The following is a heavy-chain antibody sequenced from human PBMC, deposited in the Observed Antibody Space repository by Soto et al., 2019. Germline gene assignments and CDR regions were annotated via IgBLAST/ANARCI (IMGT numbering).Heavy chain of an antibody. D-gene: IGHD3-22*01. V-gene: IGHV3-48*01. CDR1: GFTFSTYS. CDR2: ISSSSSTI. Sequence: GGSLRLSCAASGFTFSTYSMNWVRQAPGKGLEWVSYISSSSSTIFYTDSVKGRFTVSRDNAKNSLYLQMNSLRAEDTAVYYCARTTYYYDSSGYRLNWFGPWGQGTLVTVS. CDR3: ARTTYYYDSSGYRLNWFGP. J-gene: IGHJ5*02.